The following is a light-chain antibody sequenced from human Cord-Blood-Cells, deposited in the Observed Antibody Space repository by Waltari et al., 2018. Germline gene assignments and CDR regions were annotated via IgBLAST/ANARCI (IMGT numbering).Light chain of an antibody. Sequence: EIVMTQSPATLSVSPGERATLPCRSSQSVSSNLAWYQQKPGQAPRLLIYDASTRATGIPSRFSGSGSGTEFTLTISSLQSEDFAGYYCQQYNNWPLTFGGGTKVEIK. CDR2: DAS. V-gene: IGKV3-15*01. CDR1: QSVSSN. CDR3: QQYNNWPLT. J-gene: IGKJ4*01.